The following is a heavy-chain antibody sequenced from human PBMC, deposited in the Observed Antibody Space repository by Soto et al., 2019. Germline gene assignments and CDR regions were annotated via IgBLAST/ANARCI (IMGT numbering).Heavy chain of an antibody. V-gene: IGHV4-4*02. Sequence: QVQLLESGPGLVKPSGTLSLTCDVSGDSIVSANWWTWVRQSPGKGLEWIGEIHHSGSTNYNPSLKSRVLISVDKSRNQFSLRLTSVTAADTAVYYCASQNYCDDDCYVFDYWGQGSLVTVSS. D-gene: IGHD2-21*02. J-gene: IGHJ4*02. CDR3: ASQNYCDDDCYVFDY. CDR1: GDSIVSANW. CDR2: IHHSGST.